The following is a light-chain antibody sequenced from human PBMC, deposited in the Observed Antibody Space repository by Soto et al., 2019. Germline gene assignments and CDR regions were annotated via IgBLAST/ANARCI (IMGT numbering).Light chain of an antibody. J-gene: IGKJ4*01. Sequence: EVVLTQSPGTLSLSPGERATLSCRASQIFSSNYLAWYQQKPGQAPRLLIYGASSRATGVPDRFSGSGSATDFTLPLRGLEPEDFGVYYCQQYGSSPLTFGGGTKVAIK. CDR3: QQYGSSPLT. V-gene: IGKV3-20*01. CDR2: GAS. CDR1: QIFSSNY.